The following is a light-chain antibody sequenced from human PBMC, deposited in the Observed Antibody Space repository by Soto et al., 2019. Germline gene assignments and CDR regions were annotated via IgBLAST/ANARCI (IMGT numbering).Light chain of an antibody. CDR1: QCVSSY. V-gene: IGKV3-11*01. CDR2: DAS. J-gene: IGKJ2*01. CDR3: QQHSNWPPFT. Sequence: EIVLTQSPATLSLSPGERATLSCRASQCVSSYLAWYQQKPGQAPRLLIYDASNRATGIPARFSGSGSGTDFTLTISSLEPEDFAVYYCQQHSNWPPFTFGQGTKLEIK.